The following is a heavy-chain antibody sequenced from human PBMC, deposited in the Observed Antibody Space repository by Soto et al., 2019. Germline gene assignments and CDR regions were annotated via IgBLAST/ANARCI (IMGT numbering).Heavy chain of an antibody. CDR2: IIPIFGTA. D-gene: IGHD5-12*01. CDR3: ARRHKRAYVEMATIVPDYYYYGMDV. J-gene: IGHJ6*01. CDR1: GGTFSSYA. Sequence: SVKVSCKASGGTFSSYAISWVRQAPGQGLEWMGGIIPIFGTANYAQKFQGRVTITADESTSTAYMELSSLRSEDTAVYYCARRHKRAYVEMATIVPDYYYYGMDVRGQGTTVTVSS. V-gene: IGHV1-69*13.